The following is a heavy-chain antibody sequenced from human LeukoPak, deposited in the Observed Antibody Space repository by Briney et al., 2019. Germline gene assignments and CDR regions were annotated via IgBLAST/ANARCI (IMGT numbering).Heavy chain of an antibody. CDR2: IIPIFGTA. J-gene: IGHJ4*02. D-gene: IGHD2-2*01. CDR1: GGTFSSYA. Sequence: ASVKVSCEASGGTFSSYAISWVRQAPGQGLEWMGGIIPIFGTANYAQKFQGRVTITADESTSTAYMELSSLRTDDTAVYYCVKPKRGYCSGTSCYVFDYWGQGTLVTVSS. V-gene: IGHV1-69*01. CDR3: VKPKRGYCSGTSCYVFDY.